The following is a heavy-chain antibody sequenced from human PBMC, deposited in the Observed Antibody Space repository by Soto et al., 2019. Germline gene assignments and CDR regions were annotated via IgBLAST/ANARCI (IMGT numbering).Heavy chain of an antibody. Sequence: SETLSLTCTVSGGSISSYYWSWIRQPAGKGLEWIGRIYTSGSTNYNPSLKSRVTMTVDTSKNQFSLKLSSVTAADTAVYYCARGYCSGGSCYRVYGMDVWGQGTTVTVSS. CDR1: GGSISSYY. J-gene: IGHJ6*02. V-gene: IGHV4-4*07. D-gene: IGHD2-15*01. CDR3: ARGYCSGGSCYRVYGMDV. CDR2: IYTSGST.